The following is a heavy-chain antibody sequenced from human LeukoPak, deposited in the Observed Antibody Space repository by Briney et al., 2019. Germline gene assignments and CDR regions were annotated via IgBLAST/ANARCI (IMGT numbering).Heavy chain of an antibody. CDR1: GGSISSYY. CDR3: ARDPSPAHYYYYYGMDV. D-gene: IGHD2-2*01. CDR2: IYYSGST. V-gene: IGHV4-59*01. J-gene: IGHJ6*04. Sequence: SETLSLTCTVSGGSISSYYWSWIRQPPGKGLEGIGDIYYSGSTNYNPSLKSRVTISVDTSKNQFSLKLSSVTAADTAVYYCARDPSPAHYYYYYGMDVWGKGTTVTVSS.